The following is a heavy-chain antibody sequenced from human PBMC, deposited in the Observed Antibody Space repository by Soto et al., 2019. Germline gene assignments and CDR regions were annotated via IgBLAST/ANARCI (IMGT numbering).Heavy chain of an antibody. CDR2: ISGSSSTSYI. CDR1: GFTFATYS. V-gene: IGHV3-21*01. Sequence: EVQLVESGGGLVKPGGSLRLSCAASGFTFATYSMNWVRQAPGQGLEWVSSISGSSSTSYIRYADSVKGRFTISRDNAKNSLYLQTNSLRAEDAAVYYCARGRDCSGGNCYSVAWHFYYMDVWGKGTTVTVSS. CDR3: ARGRDCSGGNCYSVAWHFYYMDV. D-gene: IGHD2-15*01. J-gene: IGHJ6*03.